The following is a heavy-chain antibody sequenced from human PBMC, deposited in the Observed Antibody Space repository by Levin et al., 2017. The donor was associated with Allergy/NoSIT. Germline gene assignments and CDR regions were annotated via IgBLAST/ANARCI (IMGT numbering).Heavy chain of an antibody. CDR2: IYYSGST. V-gene: IGHV4-59*01. CDR1: GGSISSYY. D-gene: IGHD6-13*01. Sequence: GSLRLSCTVSGGSISSYYWSWIRQPPGKGLEWIGYIYYSGSTNYNPSLKSRVTISVDTSKNQFSLKLSSVTAADTAVYYCAREGAAAGNWFDPWGQGTLVTVSS. J-gene: IGHJ5*02. CDR3: AREGAAAGNWFDP.